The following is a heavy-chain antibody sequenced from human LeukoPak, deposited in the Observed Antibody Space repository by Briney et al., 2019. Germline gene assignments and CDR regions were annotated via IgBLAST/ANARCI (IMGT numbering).Heavy chain of an antibody. V-gene: IGHV1-2*02. CDR2: INPNSGGT. CDR3: ATYNDILTGYYPRYYFDY. D-gene: IGHD3-9*01. Sequence: ASVKVSCKASGYTFTGYYMHWVRQAPGQGLEWMGWINPNSGGTNYAQKFQGRVTMTRDTSISTAYMELSSLRSEDTAVYYCATYNDILTGYYPRYYFDYWGQGTLVTVSS. CDR1: GYTFTGYY. J-gene: IGHJ4*02.